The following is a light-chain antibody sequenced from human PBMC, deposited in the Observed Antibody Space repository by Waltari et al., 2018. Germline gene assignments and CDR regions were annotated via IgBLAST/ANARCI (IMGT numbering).Light chain of an antibody. J-gene: IGKJ4*01. CDR1: QSVTNY. V-gene: IGKV3-11*01. Sequence: DIVLTQSPAILSLSTAERASLSCRANQSVTNYLAWYQQKPGQAPRLLIYDTSNRATGIPARFSGSGFGTDFTLTISSLEPEDFAVYYCRQRRDWPLTFGGGTKVEIK. CDR2: DTS. CDR3: RQRRDWPLT.